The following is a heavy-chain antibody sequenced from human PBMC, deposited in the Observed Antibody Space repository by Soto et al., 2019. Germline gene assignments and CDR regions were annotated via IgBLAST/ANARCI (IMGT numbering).Heavy chain of an antibody. J-gene: IGHJ4*02. CDR1: GFTFSTYV. CDR3: AKGGWLDDY. Sequence: EVQLLESGGGLVQPGGSLRLSCAASGFTFSTYVMTWVRQAPGKGLEWVSAISASGGDTYYADSVKGRSTISRDNSKNTLYLQMNRLRVEDTAIYYCAKGGWLDDYGAKGTLVTVSA. D-gene: IGHD6-19*01. V-gene: IGHV3-23*01. CDR2: ISASGGDT.